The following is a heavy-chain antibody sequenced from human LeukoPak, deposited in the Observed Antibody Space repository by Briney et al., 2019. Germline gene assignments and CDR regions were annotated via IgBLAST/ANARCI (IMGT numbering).Heavy chain of an antibody. CDR3: ARARRGYGMDV. Sequence: SETLSLTCAVYGGSFSGYYWSWIRQPPGKGLEWIGEINHSGSTNYNPSLESRVTISVDTSKNQFSLKLSSVTAADTAVYYCARARRGYGMDVWGKGTTVTVSS. CDR2: INHSGST. CDR1: GGSFSGYY. D-gene: IGHD1-14*01. V-gene: IGHV4-34*01. J-gene: IGHJ6*04.